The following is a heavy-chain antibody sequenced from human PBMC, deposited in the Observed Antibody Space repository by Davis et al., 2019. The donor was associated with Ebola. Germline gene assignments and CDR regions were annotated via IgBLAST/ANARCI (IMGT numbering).Heavy chain of an antibody. V-gene: IGHV1-2*02. CDR3: ARGPSANAPLDY. CDR1: GYTFTTYG. CDR2: INPKSGAT. Sequence: SVKVSCKASGYTFTTYGITWVRQAPGQGLEWMGRINPKSGATTYAQRFQGRVTMTRDTSSGTAYMDLGSLKSDDTAVYYCARGPSANAPLDYWGQGTLVTVSS. J-gene: IGHJ4*02. D-gene: IGHD2-2*01.